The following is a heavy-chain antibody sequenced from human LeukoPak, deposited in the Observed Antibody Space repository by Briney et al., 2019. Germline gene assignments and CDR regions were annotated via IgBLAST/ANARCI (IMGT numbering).Heavy chain of an antibody. CDR3: ARCVDTAMVPTVDY. CDR1: GYTFTSYG. D-gene: IGHD5-18*01. V-gene: IGHV1-18*01. Sequence: ASVKVSCKASGYTFTSYGISWVRQAPGQGLEWMGWISAYNGNTNYAQKLQGRVTMTTDTSTSTAYMELRSLRSDDTAVYYCARCVDTAMVPTVDYWGQGTLVTVSS. J-gene: IGHJ4*02. CDR2: ISAYNGNT.